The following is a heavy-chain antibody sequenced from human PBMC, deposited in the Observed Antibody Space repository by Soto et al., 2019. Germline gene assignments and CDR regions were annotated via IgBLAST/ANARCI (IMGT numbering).Heavy chain of an antibody. J-gene: IGHJ4*02. CDR1: VYTFTGDA. V-gene: IGHV1-3*01. CDR3: ARAVAVAAEFDY. Sequence: GASVKVSCKASVYTFTGDAMHWVRQAPGQRVELVGWINSVNGNTKXXQNFQGRVXITRETSASSAXMELIXVSSEDTAVYYCARAVAVAAEFDYWGQGTLVTVSS. D-gene: IGHD6-19*01. CDR2: INSVNGNT.